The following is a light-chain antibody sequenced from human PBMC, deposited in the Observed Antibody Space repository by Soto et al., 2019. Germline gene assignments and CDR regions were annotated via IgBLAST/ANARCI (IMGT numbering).Light chain of an antibody. CDR3: QQYDSSPQFALT. Sequence: IVFTQSPGTLSLSPGERATLSCMASQSVSISYLAGYQQRPGQAPRLLIYGASSRATGIPDRFSGSGSGTDFTLTINRLEPEDFAVYYCQQYDSSPQFALTFGGGTKVDIK. CDR2: GAS. J-gene: IGKJ4*01. CDR1: QSVSISY. V-gene: IGKV3-20*01.